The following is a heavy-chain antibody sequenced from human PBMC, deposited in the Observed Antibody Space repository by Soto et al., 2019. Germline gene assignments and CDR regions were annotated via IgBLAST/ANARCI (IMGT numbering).Heavy chain of an antibody. CDR1: GFTFTSYA. D-gene: IGHD5-12*01. J-gene: IGHJ6*04. CDR3: ARDYYRFNSGYGFSMDV. V-gene: IGHV3-23*01. Sequence: GGSLRLSCAVSGFTFTSYAMSWVRQAPGKELEWVSAISSSGERTYYADSVKGRFTISRDNSKNTLYLQMNSLRAEDTAVYYCARDYYRFNSGYGFSMDVWGKGTTVTVSS. CDR2: ISSSGERT.